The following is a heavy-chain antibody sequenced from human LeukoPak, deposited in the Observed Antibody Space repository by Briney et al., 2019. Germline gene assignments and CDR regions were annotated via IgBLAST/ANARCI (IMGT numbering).Heavy chain of an antibody. CDR1: GGSIRSHY. CDR2: IYYTGST. J-gene: IGHJ4*02. V-gene: IGHV4-59*11. D-gene: IGHD1-26*01. Sequence: SETLSLTCSVSGGSIRSHYWNWIRQPPGKGLEWLGHIYYTGSTYYNPSLNSRVTISVDTSKNQFSLRLSSVTAADTAVYYCARERWEGGSFVMGFDYWGQGALVTVSS. CDR3: ARERWEGGSFVMGFDY.